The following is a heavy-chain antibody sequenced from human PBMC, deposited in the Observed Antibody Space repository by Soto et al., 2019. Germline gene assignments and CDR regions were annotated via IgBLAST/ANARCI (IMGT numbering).Heavy chain of an antibody. Sequence: EVQLVQSGGGLVQPWGSLRLPCAASGFTCSSYSMNWCRQAPGKGLEWISYISTTSSSIYYADSVKGRFTISRDNAKNSLFLQMNSLRDEDTAVYYCARKGVAFDYWGQGALVTVSS. CDR3: ARKGVAFDY. CDR1: GFTCSSYS. V-gene: IGHV3-48*02. CDR2: ISTTSSSI. D-gene: IGHD3-3*01. J-gene: IGHJ4*02.